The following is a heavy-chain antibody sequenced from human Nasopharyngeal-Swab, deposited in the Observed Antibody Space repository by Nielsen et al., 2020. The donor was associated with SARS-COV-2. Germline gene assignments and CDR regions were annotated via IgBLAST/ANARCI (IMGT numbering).Heavy chain of an antibody. V-gene: IGHV4-39*02. CDR1: GASISSGHYY. D-gene: IGHD3-10*01. Sequence: SETLSLTCTVSGASISSGHYYWGWIRQPPGKGLEWIASVHNSGATYYNPSLKSRVTIDIDTSKNHFSLRLHSVTAADTAIYYCARQGFGEGDWGQGTLVTASS. J-gene: IGHJ4*02. CDR2: VHNSGAT. CDR3: ARQGFGEGD.